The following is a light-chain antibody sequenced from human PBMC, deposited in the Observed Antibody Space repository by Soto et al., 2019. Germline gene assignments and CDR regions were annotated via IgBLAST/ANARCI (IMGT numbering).Light chain of an antibody. CDR1: SSDVGGYNY. J-gene: IGLJ2*01. CDR2: EVT. CDR3: SSFAGGGNPVL. V-gene: IGLV2-8*01. Sequence: QSALTQPPSASGSLGQSVTISCTGTSSDVGGYNYVSWHQQHPGKAPKVMIYEVTKRPTGVPDRFSGSKSGNTASRTVCGLQAEDEADYYWSSFAGGGNPVLLGGGTKLTLL.